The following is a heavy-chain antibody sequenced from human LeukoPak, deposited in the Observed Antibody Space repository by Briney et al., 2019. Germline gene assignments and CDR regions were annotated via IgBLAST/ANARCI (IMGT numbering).Heavy chain of an antibody. V-gene: IGHV3-48*01. CDR2: ISSSSRTI. CDR1: GFTFSSYS. J-gene: IGHJ4*02. CDR3: ARYSGSRYYFDY. Sequence: PGGSLRLSCAASGFTFSSYSMNWVRQAPGKGLEWLSYISSSSRTIYYADSVKGRFTISRDNANNSLYLQMNSLRAEDTAVYYCARYSGSRYYFDYWGQGTLVTVS. D-gene: IGHD1-26*01.